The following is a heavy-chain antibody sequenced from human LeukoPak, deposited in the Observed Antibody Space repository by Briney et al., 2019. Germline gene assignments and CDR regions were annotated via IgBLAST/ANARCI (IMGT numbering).Heavy chain of an antibody. CDR3: ARDQMNIASAGAYFDD. D-gene: IGHD6-13*01. Sequence: ASVTVSFKSSGYTFTSFGNSWVRQAPGQGLAWMGWIGAYNGNTKYGQTLQGRVTMTTDTSTSTAYMELRSLRSDDAAVYYCARDQMNIASAGAYFDDWGKGTLVTACS. CDR1: GYTFTSFG. CDR2: IGAYNGNT. J-gene: IGHJ4*02. V-gene: IGHV1-18*01.